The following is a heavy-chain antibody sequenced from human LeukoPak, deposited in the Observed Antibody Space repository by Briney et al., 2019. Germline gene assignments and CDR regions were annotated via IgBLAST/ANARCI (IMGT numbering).Heavy chain of an antibody. CDR3: ARRSYRRAIPTSQFDF. Sequence: ASVTVSSTPSGYTFSTYGINWVRQAPGQGLEWMGWISTHNGNTNYAQNFQGRVTMTTDTFTRTAYMELRSLRSDDTAVYFCARRSYRRAIPTSQFDFWGQGTLLTVSS. CDR1: GYTFSTYG. CDR2: ISTHNGNT. J-gene: IGHJ4*02. D-gene: IGHD2-2*01. V-gene: IGHV1-18*01.